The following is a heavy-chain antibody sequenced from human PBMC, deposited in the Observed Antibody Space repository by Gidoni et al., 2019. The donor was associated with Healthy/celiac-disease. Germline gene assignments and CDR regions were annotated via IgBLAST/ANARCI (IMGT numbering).Heavy chain of an antibody. CDR1: GYTFTSYD. Sequence: QVQLVQSGARVKKPGASAKVSFMASGYTFTSYDTNWVRQGTGLGLEWIGWMNPNSGNTGSSQTFQCRVTMTRITSIGTAYMELGSLRSADTAVYYCARGAKGFDYWGQGTLVTVSS. CDR3: ARGAKGFDY. J-gene: IGHJ4*02. V-gene: IGHV1-8*01. CDR2: MNPNSGNT.